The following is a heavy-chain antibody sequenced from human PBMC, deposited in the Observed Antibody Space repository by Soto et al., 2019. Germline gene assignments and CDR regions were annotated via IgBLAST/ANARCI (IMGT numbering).Heavy chain of an antibody. CDR1: GGTFSSYT. V-gene: IGHV1-69*02. CDR2: IIPILGIA. Sequence: QVQLVQSGAEVKKPGSSVKVSCKASGGTFSSYTISWVRQAPGQGLEWMGRIIPILGIANYAQKFQGRVTITADKSTSTAYMELSSLRSEGTAVYCCANPDGDSCSGGSCYFSYGMAVWGQGTTVTVSS. CDR3: ANPDGDSCSGGSCYFSYGMAV. D-gene: IGHD2-15*01. J-gene: IGHJ6*02.